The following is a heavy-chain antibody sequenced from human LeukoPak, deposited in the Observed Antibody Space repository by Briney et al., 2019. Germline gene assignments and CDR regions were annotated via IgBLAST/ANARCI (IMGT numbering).Heavy chain of an antibody. D-gene: IGHD2-15*01. J-gene: IGHJ4*02. CDR1: GFTFSSYA. Sequence: GGSLRLSCAASGFTFSSYAMSWVRQAPGKGLEWVSAISGSGGSTYYADSVKGRFTISRDNSRNTLYLQMNSLRAEDTAVYYCAKDRGVVVVAATHFDYWGQGTLVTVSS. V-gene: IGHV3-23*01. CDR3: AKDRGVVVVAATHFDY. CDR2: ISGSGGST.